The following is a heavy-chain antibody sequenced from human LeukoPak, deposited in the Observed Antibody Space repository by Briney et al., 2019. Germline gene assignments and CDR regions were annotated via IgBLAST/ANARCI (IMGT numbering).Heavy chain of an antibody. Sequence: PGGSLRLSCAASGFTFSSYSMNWVRQAPGKGLEWVSSISSSSSYIYYADSVKGRFTISRDNAKNSLYLQMNSLRAEDTAVYYCARGMRGYDYGGQMNWGQGTLVTVSS. CDR2: ISSSSSYI. CDR1: GFTFSSYS. CDR3: ARGMRGYDYGGQMN. V-gene: IGHV3-21*01. J-gene: IGHJ4*02. D-gene: IGHD5-12*01.